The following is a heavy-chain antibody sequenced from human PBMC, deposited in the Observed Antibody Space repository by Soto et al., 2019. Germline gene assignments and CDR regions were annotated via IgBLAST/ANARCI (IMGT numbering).Heavy chain of an antibody. CDR2: INPSDGTT. Sequence: ASVKVSCKASGCSFTNYYLYWVRQAPLQGLEWMVVINPSDGTTSYAQKFQGRVTMTRDTSTTTVYMYLSSLRPEDTAVYYCARYVLSSSRRQDAFDIWGQGTMVTVSS. V-gene: IGHV1-46*01. CDR1: GCSFTNYY. CDR3: ARYVLSSSRRQDAFDI. D-gene: IGHD6-13*01. J-gene: IGHJ3*02.